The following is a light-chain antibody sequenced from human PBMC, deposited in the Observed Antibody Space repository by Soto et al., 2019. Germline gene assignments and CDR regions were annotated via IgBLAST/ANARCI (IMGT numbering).Light chain of an antibody. Sequence: QSALTQPHSVSGSPGQSVAISCTGTSSDVGGYNYVSWYQQHPGKAPKLMIYDVSKRPSGVPDRFSGSKSGITASLTISGLQAEDEADYYCCSYAGSYSYVLGTGTKVTVL. V-gene: IGLV2-11*01. CDR3: CSYAGSYSYV. CDR2: DVS. J-gene: IGLJ1*01. CDR1: SSDVGGYNY.